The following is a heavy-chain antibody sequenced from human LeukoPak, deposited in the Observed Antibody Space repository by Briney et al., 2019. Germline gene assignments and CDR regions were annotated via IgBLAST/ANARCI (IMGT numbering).Heavy chain of an antibody. D-gene: IGHD1-1*01. Sequence: SETLSLTCSVSGGSLSTYYWSWIRQPPGKGLEWIGFIYNSGSTNYNPSLKSRVTISVDTSKNQFSLKLSSVTAADTAVYYCAGTTGTTGAFDIWGQGTMVTVSS. J-gene: IGHJ3*02. V-gene: IGHV4-59*08. CDR1: GGSLSTYY. CDR3: AGTTGTTGAFDI. CDR2: IYNSGST.